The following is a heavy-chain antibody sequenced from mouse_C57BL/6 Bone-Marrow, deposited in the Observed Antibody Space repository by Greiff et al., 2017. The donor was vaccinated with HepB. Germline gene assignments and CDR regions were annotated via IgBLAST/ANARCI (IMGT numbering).Heavy chain of an antibody. V-gene: IGHV1-76*01. CDR1: GYTFTDYY. D-gene: IGHD1-1*01. CDR2: IYPGSGNT. J-gene: IGHJ4*01. CDR3: ARGGLRYAMDY. Sequence: QVQLQQSGAELVRPGASVKLSCKASGYTFTDYYINWVKQRPGQGLEWIARIYPGSGNTYYNEKFKGKATLTAEKSSSTAYMQLRSLTSEDSAVYFCARGGLRYAMDYWGQGTSVTVSS.